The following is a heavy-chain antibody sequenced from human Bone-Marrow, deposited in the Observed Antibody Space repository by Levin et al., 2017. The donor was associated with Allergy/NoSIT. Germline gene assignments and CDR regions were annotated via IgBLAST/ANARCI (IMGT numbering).Heavy chain of an antibody. Sequence: SETLSLTCTVSGGSISSGSYYWSWIRQPAGKGLVWIGRIYTSGFTDYNPSLESRVTISIDTSKNQFSLNLRSVAAADTAVYYCARENNRGAHYYFYYMDVWGKGTMVTVSS. J-gene: IGHJ6*03. CDR2: IYTSGFT. CDR3: ARENNRGAHYYFYYMDV. CDR1: GGSISSGSYY. D-gene: IGHD1-26*01. V-gene: IGHV4-61*02.